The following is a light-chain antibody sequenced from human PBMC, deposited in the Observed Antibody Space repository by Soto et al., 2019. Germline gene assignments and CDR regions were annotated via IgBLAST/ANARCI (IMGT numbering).Light chain of an antibody. CDR1: QSVSSSY. CDR2: DAS. J-gene: IGKJ5*01. Sequence: DIVFTQSPGTLSLSPGERDTLSCRASQSVSSSYLAWFQQKPGQAPRLLIFDASSRATGIPHRFSGSGSGTDFTLTINRLEPEDFAVYYCQQYGSLPFTFGLGTRLEIK. CDR3: QQYGSLPFT. V-gene: IGKV3-20*01.